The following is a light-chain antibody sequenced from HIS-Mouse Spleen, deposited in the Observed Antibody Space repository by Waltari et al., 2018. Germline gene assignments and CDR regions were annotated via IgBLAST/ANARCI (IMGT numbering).Light chain of an antibody. J-gene: IGLJ2*01. CDR1: CSNIGNNA. CDR2: YDD. CDR3: AAWDDRLNGVV. V-gene: IGLV1-36*01. Sequence: SVLTQPPSVSEAPRQRVTLSCSGRCSNIGNNAGNWYQQLPGKAPNLLIYYDDLLPSGVSDRFSGSKSGTSASLAISGLQSEDEADYYCAAWDDRLNGVVFGGGTKLTVL.